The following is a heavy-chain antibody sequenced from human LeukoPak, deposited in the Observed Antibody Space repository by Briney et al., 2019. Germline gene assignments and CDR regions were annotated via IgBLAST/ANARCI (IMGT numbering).Heavy chain of an antibody. V-gene: IGHV4-59*12. CDR3: ASWYYDFWSGYCFSPVIDY. CDR2: IYYSGST. Sequence: PSETLSLTCTVSGGSISSYYWSWIRQPPGKGLEWIGYIYYSGSTYYNPSLKSRVTISVDTSKNQFSLKLSSVTAADTAVYYCASWYYDFWSGYCFSPVIDYWGQGTLVTVSS. CDR1: GGSISSYY. J-gene: IGHJ4*02. D-gene: IGHD3-3*01.